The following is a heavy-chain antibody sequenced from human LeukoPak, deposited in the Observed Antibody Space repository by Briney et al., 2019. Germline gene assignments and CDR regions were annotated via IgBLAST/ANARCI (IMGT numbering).Heavy chain of an antibody. CDR1: GGSISSGDYY. CDR2: IYYSGST. V-gene: IGHV4-61*08. J-gene: IGHJ4*02. Sequence: SETLSLTCTVSGGSISSGDYYWSWIRQPPGKGLEWIGYIYYSGSTNHNPSLKSRVTISVDTSKNQFSLKLSSVTAADTAVYYCARGARAGYNLEPFDYWGQGTLVTVSS. CDR3: ARGARAGYNLEPFDY. D-gene: IGHD5-24*01.